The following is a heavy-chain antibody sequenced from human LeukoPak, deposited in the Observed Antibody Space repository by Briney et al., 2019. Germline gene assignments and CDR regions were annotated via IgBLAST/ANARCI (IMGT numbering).Heavy chain of an antibody. V-gene: IGHV4-59*05. J-gene: IGHJ4*02. CDR1: GGSISNSY. CDR2: IYYSGST. Sequence: SETLSLTCTVSGGSISNSYWSWIRQPPGKGLEWIGSIYYSGSTYYNPSLKSRVTISVDTSKNQFSLKLSSVTAADTAVYNCARLSYYGSGSYYFDYWGQGTLVTVSS. CDR3: ARLSYYGSGSYYFDY. D-gene: IGHD3-10*01.